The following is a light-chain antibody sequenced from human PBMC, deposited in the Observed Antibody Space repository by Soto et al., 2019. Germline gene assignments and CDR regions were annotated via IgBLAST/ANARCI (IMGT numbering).Light chain of an antibody. CDR3: QVWDSSSDHTLYV. CDR2: YDS. V-gene: IGLV3-21*04. J-gene: IGLJ1*01. CDR1: NIGSKS. Sequence: SYELTQPPSVSVAPGKTARITCGGNNIGSKSVHWYQQKPGQAPVLVIYYDSDRPSGIPERFSGSNSGNTATLTISRVEAGDEADYYCQVWDSSSDHTLYVFGTVTKLTVL.